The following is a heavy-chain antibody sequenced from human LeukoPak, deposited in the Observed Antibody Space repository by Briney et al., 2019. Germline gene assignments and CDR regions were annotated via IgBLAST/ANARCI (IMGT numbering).Heavy chain of an antibody. CDR1: GGSINSFY. D-gene: IGHD6-19*01. V-gene: IGHV4-59*08. J-gene: IGHJ6*02. Sequence: SETLSLTCTVSGGSINSFYWSWIRQPPGKGLEWIGYIYYSGSTNYNPSLKSRVTISVDTSKNQFSLKLSSVTAADTAVYYCARQSIAVAGTSYYYGMDVWGQGTTVTVSS. CDR3: ARQSIAVAGTSYYYGMDV. CDR2: IYYSGST.